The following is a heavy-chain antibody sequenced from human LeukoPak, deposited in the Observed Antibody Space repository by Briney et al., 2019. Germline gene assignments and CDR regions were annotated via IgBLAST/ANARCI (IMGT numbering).Heavy chain of an antibody. Sequence: SETLSLTCTVSGASIRSGDYYWSWVRQPPGKGLEWIGYIYDSGSTYYNPSLKSRITISVDTSENRFSLKLSSVTATDTAVYYCARDCSGGSCYGAFDIWGQGTMVTVSS. D-gene: IGHD2-15*01. J-gene: IGHJ3*02. CDR3: ARDCSGGSCYGAFDI. V-gene: IGHV4-30-4*01. CDR1: GASIRSGDYY. CDR2: IYDSGST.